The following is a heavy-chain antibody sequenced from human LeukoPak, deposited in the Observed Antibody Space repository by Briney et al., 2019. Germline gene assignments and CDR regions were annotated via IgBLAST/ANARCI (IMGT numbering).Heavy chain of an antibody. D-gene: IGHD2-2*02. CDR1: GFTFSSYG. V-gene: IGHV3-30*18. CDR3: AKALEYQLLYGVVY. CDR2: ISYDGSNK. J-gene: IGHJ4*02. Sequence: GGSLRLSCAASGFTFSSYGMHWVRQAPGKGLEWVAVISYDGSNKYYADSVKGRFTISRDNSKNTLYLQMNSLRAEDTAVYYCAKALEYQLLYGVVYWGQGTLVTVSS.